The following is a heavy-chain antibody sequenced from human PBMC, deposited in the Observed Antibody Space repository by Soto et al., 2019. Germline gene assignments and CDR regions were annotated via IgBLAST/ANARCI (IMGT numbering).Heavy chain of an antibody. D-gene: IGHD6-19*01. V-gene: IGHV4-34*01. Sequence: SETLSLTCAVYGGSFSGYYWTWIRQPPGKGLEWIGEIYHSGSTNYNPSLKSRVTISVDKSKNQFSLKLSSVTAADTAVYYCARVAVAGTRVDYWGQGTLVTVSS. J-gene: IGHJ4*02. CDR1: GGSFSGYY. CDR3: ARVAVAGTRVDY. CDR2: IYHSGST.